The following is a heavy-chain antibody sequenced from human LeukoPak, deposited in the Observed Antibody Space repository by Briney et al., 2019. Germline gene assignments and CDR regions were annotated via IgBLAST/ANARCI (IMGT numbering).Heavy chain of an antibody. D-gene: IGHD1-26*01. CDR3: ARYSGSYPHDAFDI. V-gene: IGHV4-61*02. CDR1: GDSISSGDYY. CDR2: ISSSGST. J-gene: IGHJ3*02. Sequence: SETLSLTCTVSGDSISSGDYYWSWIRQPAGKGLEWIGRISSSGSTNYNPSLKSRFTISVDTSKNHFSLKLSSVTAADTAVYYCARYSGSYPHDAFDIWGQGTMVTVSS.